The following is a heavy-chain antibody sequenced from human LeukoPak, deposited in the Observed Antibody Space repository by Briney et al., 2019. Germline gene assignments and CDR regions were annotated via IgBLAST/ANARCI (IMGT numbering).Heavy chain of an antibody. D-gene: IGHD3-9*01. V-gene: IGHV4-34*01. Sequence: SETLSLTCAVYGGSFSGYYWSWIRQPPGKGLEWIGEINHSGSTNYNPSLKSRVTISVDTSKNQFSLKLSSVTAADTAVYYCARGRPKDYDILTGLAYDRRYHFDYWGQGTLVTVSS. CDR3: ARGRPKDYDILTGLAYDRRYHFDY. J-gene: IGHJ4*02. CDR1: GGSFSGYY. CDR2: INHSGST.